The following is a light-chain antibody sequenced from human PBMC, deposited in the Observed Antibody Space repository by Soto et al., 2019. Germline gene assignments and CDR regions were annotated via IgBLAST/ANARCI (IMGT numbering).Light chain of an antibody. J-gene: IGKJ5*01. Sequence: EIVLTQSPGVLSLSPGERATLSCRASESVNIMYLGWYQQKPGQAPRLLIYGASTRATGIPARFSGSGSGTEFTLTISSLQSEDFATYYCQQLNSYPITFGQGTRLEIK. CDR3: QQLNSYPIT. CDR2: GAS. V-gene: IGKV3-15*01. CDR1: ESVNIMY.